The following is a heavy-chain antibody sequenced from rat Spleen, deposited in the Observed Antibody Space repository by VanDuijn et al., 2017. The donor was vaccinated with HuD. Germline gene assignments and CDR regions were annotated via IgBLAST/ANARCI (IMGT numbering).Heavy chain of an antibody. Sequence: EVQLVESDGGLVQPGRSLKLSCVASGFTFNDCYMTWVRQAPTKGLEWVASISPSGSNTYYRDSVKGRFPISRDNAKNTLYLQMDSLRSEDTATYYCARETGYNSYFDYWGQGVLVTVSS. CDR3: ARETGYNSYFDY. J-gene: IGHJ2*01. V-gene: IGHV5-25*01. CDR1: GFTFNDCY. CDR2: ISPSGSNT. D-gene: IGHD1-4*01.